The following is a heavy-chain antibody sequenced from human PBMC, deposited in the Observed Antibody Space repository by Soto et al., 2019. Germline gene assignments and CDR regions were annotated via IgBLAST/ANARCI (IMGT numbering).Heavy chain of an antibody. V-gene: IGHV3-15*01. D-gene: IGHD3-3*01. J-gene: IGHJ4*02. CDR1: GFTFIYAW. CDR2: IRSKTSGEIR. Sequence: EVQVVETGGGLVKPGESLRLYCAASGFTFIYAWMTWVRQAPGKGLEWVGRIRSKTSGEIRDYAAPVKGRFTISRDDSTNTVYLQMNSLTTEDTAVYYCVIDISESGVGELDHWGQGTQVTVSS. CDR3: VIDISESGVGELDH.